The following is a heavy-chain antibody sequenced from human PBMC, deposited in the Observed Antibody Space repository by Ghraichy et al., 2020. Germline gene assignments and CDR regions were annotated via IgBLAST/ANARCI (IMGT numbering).Heavy chain of an antibody. CDR3: ARDSLRFYYMDV. Sequence: GSLRLSCAASGFTFSDYHMSWIRQAPGKGLEWVSYISTYGSTLDYADSVKGRFTISRDNAKNSLYLQMNSLRAEDTALYYCARDSLRFYYMDVWGKGTTVTFSS. D-gene: IGHD5/OR15-5a*01. J-gene: IGHJ6*03. CDR2: ISTYGSTL. CDR1: GFTFSDYH. V-gene: IGHV3-11*01.